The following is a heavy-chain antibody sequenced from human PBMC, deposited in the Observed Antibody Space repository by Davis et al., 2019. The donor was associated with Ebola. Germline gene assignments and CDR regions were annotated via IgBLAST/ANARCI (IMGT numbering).Heavy chain of an antibody. V-gene: IGHV4-61*05. D-gene: IGHD3-10*01. CDR3: ARATQFGELLAIWAFDI. CDR2: IYYSGST. J-gene: IGHJ3*02. CDR1: GGSISSSSYY. Sequence: SETLSLTCTVSGGSISSSSYYWGWIRQPPGKGLAWIGYIYYSGSTNYNPSLKSRVTISVDTSKNQFSLKLSSVTAADTAVYYCARATQFGELLAIWAFDIWGQGTMVTVSS.